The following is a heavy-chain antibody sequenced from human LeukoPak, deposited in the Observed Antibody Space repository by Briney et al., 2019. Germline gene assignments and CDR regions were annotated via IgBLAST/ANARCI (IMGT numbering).Heavy chain of an antibody. CDR2: IYHSGGT. Sequence: PSETLSLTCAVSGASISSSNWWSWVRQPPGRGLEWIGEIYHSGGTNYTPSLKSRVTTSIDRSKNQSSLKLSSVTAADTAVYYCALIPRGIAVPGTDLWGQGTLVTVSS. CDR3: ALIPRGIAVPGTDL. D-gene: IGHD6-19*01. CDR1: GASISSSNW. J-gene: IGHJ5*02. V-gene: IGHV4-4*02.